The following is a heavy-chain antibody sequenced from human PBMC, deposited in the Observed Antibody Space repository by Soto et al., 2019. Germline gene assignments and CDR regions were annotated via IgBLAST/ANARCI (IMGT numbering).Heavy chain of an antibody. CDR2: ISYDGSNK. Sequence: GGSLRLSCAASGFTFSSYAMHWVRQAPGKGLEWVAVISYDGSNKYYADSVKGRFTISRDNSKNTLYLQMNSLRAEDTAVYYCARGIDDYGDYLNYWGQGTLVTVSS. D-gene: IGHD4-17*01. J-gene: IGHJ4*02. CDR3: ARGIDDYGDYLNY. CDR1: GFTFSSYA. V-gene: IGHV3-30-3*01.